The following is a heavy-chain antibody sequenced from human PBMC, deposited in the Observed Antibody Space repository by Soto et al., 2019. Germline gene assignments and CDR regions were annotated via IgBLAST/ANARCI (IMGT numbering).Heavy chain of an antibody. CDR1: GFSFSSAW. J-gene: IGHJ4*02. CDR3: ARDRAYSRFDY. D-gene: IGHD4-4*01. CDR2: MNEDGSER. Sequence: GESLKISCAVSGFSFSSAWMTWIRQAPGKGLERVAIMNEDGSERYYVDSVKGRFTISRDNAKNALFLQMNSLRVEDTAVYFCARDRAYSRFDYWGQGSLVTVSS. V-gene: IGHV3-7*03.